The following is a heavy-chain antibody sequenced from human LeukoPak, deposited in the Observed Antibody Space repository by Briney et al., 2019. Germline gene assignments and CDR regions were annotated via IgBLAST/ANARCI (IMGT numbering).Heavy chain of an antibody. Sequence: KPSETLSLTCTVSGGSISIISYYWGWIRQPPGKGLEWIGSIYYSGATYYNLSLKGRLTISVDTSQTQFSLKLSSVTAADTAVYYCARMSCSGGSCHGYYYYGMDVWGQGTTVTVSS. CDR1: GGSISIISYY. D-gene: IGHD2-15*01. CDR2: IYYSGAT. V-gene: IGHV4-39*01. J-gene: IGHJ6*02. CDR3: ARMSCSGGSCHGYYYYGMDV.